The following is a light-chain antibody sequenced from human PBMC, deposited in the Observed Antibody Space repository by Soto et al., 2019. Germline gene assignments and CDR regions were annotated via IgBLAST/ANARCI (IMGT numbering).Light chain of an antibody. J-gene: IGKJ4*01. CDR2: GAS. V-gene: IGKV3-15*01. CDR3: QQYKKWPPFT. CDR1: QSISSD. Sequence: IVMTQSPATLSVSPGERATLSCRASQSISSDLVWYQQKPGQAPRLLIYGASTRATGVPARFSGSGSGTEFTLTISSLQSEDSAVYYCQQYKKWPPFTFGGGTKVDIK.